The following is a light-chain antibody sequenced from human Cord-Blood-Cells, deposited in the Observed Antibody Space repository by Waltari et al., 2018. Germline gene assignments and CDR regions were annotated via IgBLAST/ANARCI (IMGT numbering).Light chain of an antibody. J-gene: IGKJ1*01. Sequence: DIQMTQSPSSLSASVRDRVTITCRASQSISSYLNWYQQKPGKAPKLLIYDASSLQSGVPARFSGSGSGTDFTLTISSLQSEDFATYYCQQSYSTPWTFGQGTKVEIK. CDR1: QSISSY. CDR2: DAS. V-gene: IGKV1-39*01. CDR3: QQSYSTPWT.